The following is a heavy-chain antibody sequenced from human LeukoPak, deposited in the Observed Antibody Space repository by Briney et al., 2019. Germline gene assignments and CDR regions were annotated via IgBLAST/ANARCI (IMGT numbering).Heavy chain of an antibody. D-gene: IGHD6-13*01. CDR1: GFTFSSYW. CDR3: ARRGTSSSWAHFDY. V-gene: IGHV3-7*05. CDR2: IKQDGSEK. Sequence: GGSLRLSSAASGFTFSSYWMTWVRQAPGKGLEWVAKIKQDGSEKYYVDSVKGRFTISRDNAKNSLYLQMNSLGAEDTAVYYCARRGTSSSWAHFDYWGRGTLVTVSS. J-gene: IGHJ4*02.